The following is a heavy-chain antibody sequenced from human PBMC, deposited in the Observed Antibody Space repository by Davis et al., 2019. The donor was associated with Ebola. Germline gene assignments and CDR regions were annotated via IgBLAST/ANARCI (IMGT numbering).Heavy chain of an antibody. CDR1: GFTFSSYW. J-gene: IGHJ4*02. Sequence: PGGSLRLSCAASGFTFSSYWMHWVRQAPGKGLVWVSRINSDGSSTSYADSVKGRFTISRDNAKNTLYLQMNSLRAEDTAVYYCARARTTVVITEMYYWGQGTLVTVSS. CDR3: ARARTTVVITEMYY. V-gene: IGHV3-74*01. CDR2: INSDGSST. D-gene: IGHD4-23*01.